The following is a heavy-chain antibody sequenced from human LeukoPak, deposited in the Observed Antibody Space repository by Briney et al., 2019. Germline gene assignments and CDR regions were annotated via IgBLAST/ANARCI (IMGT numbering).Heavy chain of an antibody. V-gene: IGHV3-30*04. J-gene: IGHJ4*02. CDR2: ISYDGNDK. CDR1: GFTFSSYA. CDR3: AKDRYLGGSSYYFDY. D-gene: IGHD1-26*01. Sequence: GGSLRLSCAASGFTFSSYAMHWVRQAPGKGLEWVAVISYDGNDKKFADSVKGRFTISRDNSKKTLYLQMNSLRAEDTAVYYCAKDRYLGGSSYYFDYWGQGTLVTVSS.